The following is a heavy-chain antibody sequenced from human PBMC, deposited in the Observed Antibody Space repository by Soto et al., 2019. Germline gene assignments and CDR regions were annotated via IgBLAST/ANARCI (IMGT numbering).Heavy chain of an antibody. Sequence: SETLSLTCPVSGGYTSSSTSYWDWIRQPPGKGLEWIGCIYYSGKTIYYNPSLKSRATISVDTSKNQFSLKLTSVTAADTAMYYCARQDFFYYGMDVWGQGTTVTVS. V-gene: IGHV4-39*01. CDR2: IYYSGKTI. CDR3: ARQDFFYYGMDV. CDR1: GGYTSSSTSY. J-gene: IGHJ6*02. D-gene: IGHD3-3*01.